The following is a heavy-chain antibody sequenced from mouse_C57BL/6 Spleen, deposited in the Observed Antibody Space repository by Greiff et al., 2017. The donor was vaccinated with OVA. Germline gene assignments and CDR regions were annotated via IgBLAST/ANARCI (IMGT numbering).Heavy chain of an antibody. V-gene: IGHV1-7*01. Sequence: HLQHSFAELAKPGASVKLSCKASGYTFTSYWMHWVKQRPGQGLEWIGYINPSSGYTKYNQKFKDKATLTADKSSSTAYMQLSSLTYEDSAVYYCARGATVVAHYFDYWGQGTTLTVSS. CDR1: GYTFTSYW. CDR3: ARGATVVAHYFDY. J-gene: IGHJ2*01. CDR2: INPSSGYT. D-gene: IGHD1-1*01.